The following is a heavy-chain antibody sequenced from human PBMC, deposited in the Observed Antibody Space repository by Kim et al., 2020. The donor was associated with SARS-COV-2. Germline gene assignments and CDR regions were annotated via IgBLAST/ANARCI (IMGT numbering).Heavy chain of an antibody. D-gene: IGHD6-13*01. V-gene: IGHV3-21*01. CDR3: ARFPQQLASYPVGGYYYYGMDV. CDR2: ISSSSSYI. CDR1: GFTFSSYS. J-gene: IGHJ6*02. Sequence: GGSLRLSCAASGFTFSSYSMNWVRQAPGKGLQWVSSISSSSSYIYYADSVKGRFTISRDNAKNSLYLQMNSLRAEDTAVYYCARFPQQLASYPVGGYYYYGMDVWGQGTTVTVSS.